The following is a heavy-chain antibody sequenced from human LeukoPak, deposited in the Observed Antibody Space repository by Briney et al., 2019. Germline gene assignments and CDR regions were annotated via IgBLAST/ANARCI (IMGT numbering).Heavy chain of an antibody. CDR3: ARVAGSGYGDYVAY. CDR2: INHSGST. D-gene: IGHD5-12*01. J-gene: IGHJ4*02. V-gene: IGHV4-34*01. CDR1: GGSFSGYY. Sequence: SETLSLTCAVYGGSFSGYYWNWIRQPPGNGLEWIGEINHSGSTNYNPSLKSRVTILVDTSKNQFSLKLSSVTAADTAVYYCARVAGSGYGDYVAYWGQGSLVTVSS.